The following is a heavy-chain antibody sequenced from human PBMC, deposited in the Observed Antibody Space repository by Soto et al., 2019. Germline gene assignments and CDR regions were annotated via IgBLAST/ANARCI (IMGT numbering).Heavy chain of an antibody. CDR3: ARDRHSSGWYFDY. Sequence: NPPASVKVSCKASGGTFSSYAISWVRQAPGQGLEWMGGIIPIFGTANYAQKFQGRVTITADKSTSTAYMELSSLRSEDTAVYYCARDRHSSGWYFDYWGQGTLVTVSS. J-gene: IGHJ4*02. V-gene: IGHV1-69*06. CDR2: IIPIFGTA. CDR1: GGTFSSYA. D-gene: IGHD6-19*01.